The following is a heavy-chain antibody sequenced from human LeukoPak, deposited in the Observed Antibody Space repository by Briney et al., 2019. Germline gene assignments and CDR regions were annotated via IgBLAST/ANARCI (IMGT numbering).Heavy chain of an antibody. CDR3: ARASYYDILTGSFDY. J-gene: IGHJ4*02. D-gene: IGHD3-9*01. V-gene: IGHV3-7*01. CDR1: GFTFSSYW. CDR2: IKQDGSEK. Sequence: PGGSLRLSCAASGFTFSSYWMSWVRQAPGKGLEWVANIKQDGSEKYYVDSVKGRFTISRDNAKNSLYLQMNSLRAEDTAVYYCARASYYDILTGSFDYWGQGTLVTVSS.